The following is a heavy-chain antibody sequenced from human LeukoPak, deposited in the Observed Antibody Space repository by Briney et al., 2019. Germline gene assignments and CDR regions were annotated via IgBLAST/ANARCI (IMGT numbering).Heavy chain of an antibody. CDR1: GFTFSSYA. CDR3: ARERGRIYCSGGSCYSGYFDY. V-gene: IGHV3-30-3*01. Sequence: GGSLRLSCAASGFTFSSYAMSWVRQAPGKGLEWVAVISYDGSNKYYADSVKGRFTISRDNSKNTLYLQMNSLRAEDTAVYYCARERGRIYCSGGSCYSGYFDYWGQGTLVTVSS. J-gene: IGHJ4*02. D-gene: IGHD2-15*01. CDR2: ISYDGSNK.